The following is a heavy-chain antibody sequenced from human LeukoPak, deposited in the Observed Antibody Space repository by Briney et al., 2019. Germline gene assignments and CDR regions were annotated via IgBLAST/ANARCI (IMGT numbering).Heavy chain of an antibody. CDR1: GGSFSGHY. J-gene: IGHJ6*02. D-gene: IGHD4-11*01. V-gene: IGHV4-34*01. Sequence: SETLSLTCAVFGGSFSGHYWSWIRQPPGKGLEWIGEINHRGSTTYNPSLKSRVTISVDTSKSQFSLKLSSLTAADTAVYYCARDRYSNSFYYYYVMDVWGQGTTVTVSS. CDR2: INHRGST. CDR3: ARDRYSNSFYYYYVMDV.